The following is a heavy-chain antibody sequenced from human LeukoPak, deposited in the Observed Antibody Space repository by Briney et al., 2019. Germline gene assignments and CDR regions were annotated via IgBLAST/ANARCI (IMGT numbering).Heavy chain of an antibody. CDR3: AKGLPYYYGSGSLLAPFDY. CDR1: GFTFSSYA. J-gene: IGHJ4*02. V-gene: IGHV3-23*01. CDR2: ISGSGGST. Sequence: PGGSLRLSCAASGFTFSSYAMSWVRQAPGKGLEWVSAISGSGGSTYYADSVKGRFTISRDNSKNTLYLQMNSLRAEDTAVYYCAKGLPYYYGSGSLLAPFDYWGQGTLDTVSS. D-gene: IGHD3-10*01.